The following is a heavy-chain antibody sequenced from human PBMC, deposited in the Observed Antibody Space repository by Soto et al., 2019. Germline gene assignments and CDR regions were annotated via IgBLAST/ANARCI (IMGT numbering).Heavy chain of an antibody. J-gene: IGHJ6*02. CDR3: ARDSSSGPPEYYYYGMDV. Sequence: ASVKVSCKASGYTFTSYGISWVRQAPGQGLEWMGWISAYNGNTNYAQKLQGRVTMTTDTSTSTAYMELSSLRSEDTAVYYCARDSSSGPPEYYYYGMDVWGQGTTVTVSS. CDR2: ISAYNGNT. CDR1: GYTFTSYG. D-gene: IGHD3-22*01. V-gene: IGHV1-18*01.